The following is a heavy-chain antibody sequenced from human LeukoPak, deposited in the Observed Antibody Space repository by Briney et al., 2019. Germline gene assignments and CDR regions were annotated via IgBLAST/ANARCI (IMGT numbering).Heavy chain of an antibody. CDR2: IIPIFGTP. V-gene: IGHV1-69*13. CDR1: GGTFSSYG. CDR3: ARGSGTITMVRGVFYGMDV. J-gene: IGHJ6*02. Sequence: ASVKVSCKASGGTFSSYGISWVRQAPGQGLEWMGGIIPIFGTPNYAQKFQGRVTITADESTSTAYMELSSLRSEDTAVYYCARGSGTITMVRGVFYGMDVWGQGTTDTVSS. D-gene: IGHD3-10*01.